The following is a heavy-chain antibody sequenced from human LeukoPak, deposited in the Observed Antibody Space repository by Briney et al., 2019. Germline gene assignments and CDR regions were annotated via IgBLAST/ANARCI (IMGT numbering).Heavy chain of an antibody. Sequence: PGGSLRLSCAASGFTFSSYWMSWVRQAPGKGLEWVANIKQDGSEKYYVDSVKRRFTISRDNAKNSLYLQMNSLRAEDTAVYYCASQPGTMVRGVMFQLWGQGTPVTVSS. CDR2: IKQDGSEK. CDR3: ASQPGTMVRGVMFQL. CDR1: GFTFSSYW. D-gene: IGHD3-10*01. V-gene: IGHV3-7*01. J-gene: IGHJ4*02.